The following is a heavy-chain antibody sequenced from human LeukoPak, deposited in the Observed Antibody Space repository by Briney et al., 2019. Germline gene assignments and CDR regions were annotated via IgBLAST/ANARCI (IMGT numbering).Heavy chain of an antibody. D-gene: IGHD3/OR15-3a*01. J-gene: IGHJ6*02. Sequence: GRSLRLSCAASGFTFSSYGMHWVRQAPGKGLEWVAVISYDGSNKYYADSVKGRFTISRDNSKNTLYLQMNSLRAEDTAVYYCAKGHYALDLDYGMDVWGQGTTVTVSS. V-gene: IGHV3-30*18. CDR3: AKGHYALDLDYGMDV. CDR1: GFTFSSYG. CDR2: ISYDGSNK.